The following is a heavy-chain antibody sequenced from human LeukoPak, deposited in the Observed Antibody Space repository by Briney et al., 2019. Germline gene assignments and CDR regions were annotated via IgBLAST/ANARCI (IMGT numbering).Heavy chain of an antibody. V-gene: IGHV3-33*01. Sequence: PGTSLRLSCAPSGFTFSKYGMHWVRQAPGKGLEWVAVIWYDGSNKYYADSVKGRFTISRDNSKNTLFLQMNSLRAEDTAVYYCATDRGSSPFDYWGQGTLVTVSS. J-gene: IGHJ4*02. CDR1: GFTFSKYG. CDR2: IWYDGSNK. D-gene: IGHD6-13*01. CDR3: ATDRGSSPFDY.